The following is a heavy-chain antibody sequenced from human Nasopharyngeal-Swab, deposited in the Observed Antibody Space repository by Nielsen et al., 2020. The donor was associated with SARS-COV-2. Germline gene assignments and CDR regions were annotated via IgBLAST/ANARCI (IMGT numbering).Heavy chain of an antibody. V-gene: IGHV1-2*02. CDR2: INPISGGT. D-gene: IGHD2-15*01. J-gene: IGHJ4*02. Sequence: WVRQAPGQGLEWVGWINPISGGTNSAQKFQGRVTMTRDTSISTAYMELSRLRSDDTAVYYCARGDYSFDYWGQGTLVTVSS. CDR3: ARGDYSFDY.